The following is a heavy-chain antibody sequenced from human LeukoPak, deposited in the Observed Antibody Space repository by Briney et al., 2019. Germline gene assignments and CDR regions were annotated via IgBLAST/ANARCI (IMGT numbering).Heavy chain of an antibody. V-gene: IGHV3-33*01. J-gene: IGHJ3*02. CDR1: GFTFSSYG. CDR3: ARDRSGYSDAFDI. Sequence: GGSLRLSCAASGFTFSSYGMHWVRQAPGKGLEWVAVIWYDGSNKYYADSVKGRFTISRDNSKNTLYLQMNGLRAEDTAVYYCARDRSGYSDAFDIWGQGTMVTVSS. CDR2: IWYDGSNK. D-gene: IGHD6-13*01.